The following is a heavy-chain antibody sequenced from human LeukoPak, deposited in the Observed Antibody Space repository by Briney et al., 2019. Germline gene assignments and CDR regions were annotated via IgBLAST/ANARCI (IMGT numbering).Heavy chain of an antibody. Sequence: GGSLRLSCAASGFTVSSNYMSWVRQAPGKGLEWVSVIYSGGSTYYADSVKGRFTISRDNSKNTLYLQMNSLRAEDTAVYYCASEDIVVVPAAIRYYYYGKDVWGQGTTVTVSS. V-gene: IGHV3-53*01. CDR2: IYSGGST. D-gene: IGHD2-2*02. J-gene: IGHJ6*02. CDR3: ASEDIVVVPAAIRYYYYGKDV. CDR1: GFTVSSNY.